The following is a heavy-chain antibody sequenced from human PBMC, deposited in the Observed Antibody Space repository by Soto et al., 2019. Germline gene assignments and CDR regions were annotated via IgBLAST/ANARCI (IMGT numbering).Heavy chain of an antibody. CDR2: IYYSGST. V-gene: IGHV4-59*01. CDR3: ARITMVRGVIFGWWFDP. Sequence: SETLSLTCTVSGGSISSYYWSWIRQPPGKGLEWIGYIYYSGSTNYNPSLKSRVTISVDTSKNQFSLKLSSVTAADTAVYYSARITMVRGVIFGWWFDPWGQGTLVTVS. CDR1: GGSISSYY. D-gene: IGHD3-10*01. J-gene: IGHJ5*02.